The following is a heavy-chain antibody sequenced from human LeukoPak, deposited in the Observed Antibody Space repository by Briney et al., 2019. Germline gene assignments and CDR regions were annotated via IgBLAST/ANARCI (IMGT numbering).Heavy chain of an antibody. Sequence: PSETLSLTCTVSGGSISSYYWSWIRQPPGKGLEWIGYIYYSGSTNYNPSLKSRVTISVDTSKNQFSLKLRSVTAADTAVYYCARVPGGGTAANWGQGTMVTVSS. J-gene: IGHJ3*01. CDR2: IYYSGST. V-gene: IGHV4-59*01. CDR1: GGSISSYY. CDR3: ARVPGGGTAAN. D-gene: IGHD1-7*01.